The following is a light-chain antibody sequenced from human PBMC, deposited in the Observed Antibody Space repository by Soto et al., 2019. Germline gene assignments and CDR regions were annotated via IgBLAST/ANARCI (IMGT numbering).Light chain of an antibody. J-gene: IGKJ4*01. Sequence: IQLTQSPSSLSASVVDRVTITCRASQGIGSYLAWYQQKPGKAPKLLIYAASTLQSGVPSRFSGSGSGTDFTLTISSLQPEDVATYYCQQLNSYPTFGGGTKVEIK. V-gene: IGKV1-9*01. CDR3: QQLNSYPT. CDR2: AAS. CDR1: QGIGSY.